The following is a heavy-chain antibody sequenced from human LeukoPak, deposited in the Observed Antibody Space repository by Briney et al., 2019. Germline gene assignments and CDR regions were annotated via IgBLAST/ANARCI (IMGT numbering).Heavy chain of an antibody. V-gene: IGHV1-18*01. CDR3: ATVMMGSGSYYADY. CDR1: GYTFTSYG. Sequence: ASVKVSCKASGYTFTSYGISWVRQAPGQGLEWMGWISAYNGNTNYAQKLQGRVTMTTDTSTSTAYMELRSLRSDDTAVYYCATVMMGSGSYYADYWGQGTLVTVSS. J-gene: IGHJ4*02. D-gene: IGHD1-26*01. CDR2: ISAYNGNT.